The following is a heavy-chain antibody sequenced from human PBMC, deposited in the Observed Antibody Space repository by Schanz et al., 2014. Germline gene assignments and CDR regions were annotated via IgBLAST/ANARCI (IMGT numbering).Heavy chain of an antibody. V-gene: IGHV4-4*02. CDR3: ARDERDLPRSLFVF. D-gene: IGHD2-2*01. CDR2: INNSGST. CDR1: GGFISSINW. J-gene: IGHJ4*02. Sequence: QVQLQESGPGLVKPSGTLSLTCAVSGGFISSINWWSWVRQSPGTGLEWIGEINNSGSTNYNPSLKSRVTIPLDKSKRQFSLTLNAVTAADTAVYYCARDERDLPRSLFVFWGQGTLVTVSS.